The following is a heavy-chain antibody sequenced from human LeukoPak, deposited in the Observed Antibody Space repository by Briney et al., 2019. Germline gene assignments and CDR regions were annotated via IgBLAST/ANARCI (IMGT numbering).Heavy chain of an antibody. J-gene: IGHJ4*02. D-gene: IGHD3-10*01. CDR1: GGSISSYY. CDR3: ARVGTYGSGSYLSWLDY. V-gene: IGHV4-59*01. Sequence: PSETLSLTCTVSGGSISSYYWSWIRQPPGKGLEWIGYIYYSGSTNYNPSLKSRVTISVDTSKNQFSLKLSSVTAADTAVYYCARVGTYGSGSYLSWLDYWGQGTLATVSS. CDR2: IYYSGST.